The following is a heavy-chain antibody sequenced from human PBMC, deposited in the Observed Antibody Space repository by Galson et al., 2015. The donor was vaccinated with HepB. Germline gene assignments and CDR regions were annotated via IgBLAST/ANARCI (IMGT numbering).Heavy chain of an antibody. CDR1: GFTFSYYA. CDR2: ITPSGDST. CDR3: AKVFPEKTDGWYRQALYYFDS. D-gene: IGHD6-19*01. V-gene: IGHV3-23*01. Sequence: SLRLSCAASGFTFSYYAMSWVRQAPGKGLKGVSAITPSGDSTFSADSMKGRFTISRDNSRNTLFLHMNSLRADDTAIYFCAKVFPEKTDGWYRQALYYFDSWDQGTRVTVSS. J-gene: IGHJ4*02.